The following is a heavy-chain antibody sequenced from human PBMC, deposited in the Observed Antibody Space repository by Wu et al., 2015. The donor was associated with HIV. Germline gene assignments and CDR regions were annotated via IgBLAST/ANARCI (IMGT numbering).Heavy chain of an antibody. D-gene: IGHD4/OR15-4a*01. CDR2: MNPKNGHI. V-gene: IGHV1-18*01. CDR1: YILSSYP. CDR3: ARKSKNLKFPDYYTYFDL. J-gene: IGHJ2*01. Sequence: QAQLVQSGPEAKRPGASVKVSCKASYILSSYPIGWVRQAPGQRLEWMGWMNPKNGHIQPAQRFQDRITMSAEQLRTDSLXMGGNEESLTSDDTAIYFCARKSKNLKFPDYYTYFDLWGQGKLWSLSPQ.